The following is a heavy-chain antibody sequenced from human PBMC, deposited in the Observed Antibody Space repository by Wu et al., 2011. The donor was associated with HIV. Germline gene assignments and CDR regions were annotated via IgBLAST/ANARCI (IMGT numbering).Heavy chain of an antibody. D-gene: IGHD3-16*02. CDR2: INPSGGST. Sequence: QVQLVQSGAEVKKPGASVKVSCKASGYTFTSYYMHWVRQAPGQGLEWMGIINPSGGSTSYAQKLQGRVTITADTSASTVYMELSSLRSDDTAVYFCARVSFYGDYWGQGTLVTVSS. CDR3: ARVSFYGDY. V-gene: IGHV1-46*04. J-gene: IGHJ4*02. CDR1: GYTFTSYY.